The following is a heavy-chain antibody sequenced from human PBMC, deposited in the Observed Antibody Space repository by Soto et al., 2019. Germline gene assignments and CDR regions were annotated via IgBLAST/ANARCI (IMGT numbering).Heavy chain of an antibody. CDR3: AANDLDNWFDP. CDR1: GGSISSYY. J-gene: IGHJ5*02. CDR2: IYYSGST. D-gene: IGHD3-3*01. Sequence: PSETLSLTCTVSGGSISSYYWSWIRQPPGKGLEWIGYIYYSGSTNYNPSLKSRVTISVDTSKNQFSLKLSSVTAADTAVYYCAANDLDNWFDPWGQGTLVTVSS. V-gene: IGHV4-59*01.